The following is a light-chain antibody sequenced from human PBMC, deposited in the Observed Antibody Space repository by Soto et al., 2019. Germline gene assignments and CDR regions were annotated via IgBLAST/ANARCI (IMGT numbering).Light chain of an antibody. V-gene: IGKV4-1*01. Sequence: DIVLTQSPDSLAVSLGERATINCKSSQSVLYSSNNKNYLAWYQQRPEQPPNLLIYWASTRESGVPDRFSGSGSGTDFTLTTSSLQAEDVAIYYCQQYFSFPWTFGQGTKVEIK. CDR3: QQYFSFPWT. CDR2: WAS. CDR1: QSVLYSSNNKNY. J-gene: IGKJ1*01.